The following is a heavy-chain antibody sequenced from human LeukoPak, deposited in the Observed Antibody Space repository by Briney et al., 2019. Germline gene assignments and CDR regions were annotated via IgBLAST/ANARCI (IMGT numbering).Heavy chain of an antibody. CDR1: GFTFSSYS. V-gene: IGHV3-48*04. D-gene: IGHD2-2*01. Sequence: GGSLRLSCAASGFTFSSYSMNWVRQAPGKGLEWVSYISSSGRTKYYADSVKGRFTISRDNAKNSLYLQMNSLRAEDTAVYYCARSIVVVPAARWFDPWGQGTLVTVSS. CDR3: ARSIVVVPAARWFDP. J-gene: IGHJ5*02. CDR2: ISSSGRTK.